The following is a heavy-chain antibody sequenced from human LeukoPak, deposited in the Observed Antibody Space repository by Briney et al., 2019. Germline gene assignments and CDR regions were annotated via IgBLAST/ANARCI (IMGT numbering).Heavy chain of an antibody. J-gene: IGHJ4*02. CDR1: GDSVSSNSSA. CDR3: ARDLRGIAVAGRLDY. D-gene: IGHD6-19*01. V-gene: IGHV6-1*01. Sequence: SQTLSLTCAICGDSVSSNSSALNWIRQSPSRGLEGVGRTYYRSKWYNDYAVSVKSRISINPDTSKNQFSLQLNSVTPEDTAVYYCARDLRGIAVAGRLDYWGQGTLVTVPS. CDR2: TYYRSKWYN.